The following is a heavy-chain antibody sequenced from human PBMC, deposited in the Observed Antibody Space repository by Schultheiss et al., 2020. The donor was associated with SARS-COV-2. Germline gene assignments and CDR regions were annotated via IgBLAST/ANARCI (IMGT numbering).Heavy chain of an antibody. V-gene: IGHV1-2*02. Sequence: ASVKVSCKASGGAFSSNGVSWVRQATGQGLEWMGWINPNSGGTNYAQKFQGRVTMTRDTSISTAYMELSRLRSDDTAVYYCARDNLPYYYDSSGYWDYWGQGTLVTVSS. D-gene: IGHD3-22*01. CDR2: INPNSGGT. J-gene: IGHJ4*02. CDR1: GGAFSSNG. CDR3: ARDNLPYYYDSSGYWDY.